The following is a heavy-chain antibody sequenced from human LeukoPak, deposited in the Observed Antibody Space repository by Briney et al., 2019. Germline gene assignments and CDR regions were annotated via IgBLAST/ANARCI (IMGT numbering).Heavy chain of an antibody. D-gene: IGHD6-19*01. V-gene: IGHV4-39*01. CDR3: ASWSRSSGWFPFDY. CDR1: GGSISSSSYY. CDR2: IYYSGST. Sequence: SETLSLTCTVSGGSISSSSYYWGWIRQPPGKGLEWIGSIYYSGSTYYNPSLKSRVTISVDTSKNQFSLKLSSVTAADTAVYYCASWSRSSGWFPFDYWGQGTLVTVSS. J-gene: IGHJ4*02.